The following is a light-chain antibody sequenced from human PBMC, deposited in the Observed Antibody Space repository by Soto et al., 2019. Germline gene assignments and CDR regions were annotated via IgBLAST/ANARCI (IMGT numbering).Light chain of an antibody. CDR1: QSVNGN. Sequence: IVMTQSPATLSVSPGERDTLSCRASQSVNGNFAWYRQKPGQAPRLLISDASTRATGVPARFSGSGSGTAFTIIISSLQYEDAGIYYCQQYNFGPPLTFGGGTKVEIK. CDR2: DAS. V-gene: IGKV3-15*01. J-gene: IGKJ4*01. CDR3: QQYNFGPPLT.